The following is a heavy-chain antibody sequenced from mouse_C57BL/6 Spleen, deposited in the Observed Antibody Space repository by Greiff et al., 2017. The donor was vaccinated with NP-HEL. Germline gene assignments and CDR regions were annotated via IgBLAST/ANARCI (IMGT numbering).Heavy chain of an antibody. Sequence: VQLKESGPELVKPGASVKIPCKASGYTFTDYNMDWVKQSHGKSLEWIGDINPNNGGTIYNQKFKGKATLTVDKSSSTAYMELRSLTSEDTAVYYCARTITTYYFDYWGQGTTLTVSS. CDR1: GYTFTDYN. D-gene: IGHD2-4*01. CDR2: INPNNGGT. CDR3: ARTITTYYFDY. J-gene: IGHJ2*01. V-gene: IGHV1-18*01.